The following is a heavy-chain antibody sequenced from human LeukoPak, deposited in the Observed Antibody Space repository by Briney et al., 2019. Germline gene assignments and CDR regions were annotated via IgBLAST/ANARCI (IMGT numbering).Heavy chain of an antibody. J-gene: IGHJ4*02. Sequence: GGSLTLPCAPSGFIYSRYDMIWVRQATGEGEEWVAGYSGRGGSAYDAVALMGRFSISRDNSNNTCYLQINSLRAEDKAVYYCAKDRLPAAGTLCVCVWDDKGMDYWGRG. CDR2: YSGRGGSA. CDR3: AKDRLPAAGTLCVCVWDDKGMDY. D-gene: IGHD6-13*01. CDR1: GFIYSRYD. V-gene: IGHV3-23*01.